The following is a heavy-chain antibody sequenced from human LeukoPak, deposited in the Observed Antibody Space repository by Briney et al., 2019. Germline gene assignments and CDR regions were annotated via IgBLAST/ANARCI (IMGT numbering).Heavy chain of an antibody. CDR3: AKGGNYYDTRFDP. D-gene: IGHD3-22*01. CDR1: GFTFSSYA. V-gene: IGHV3-23*01. Sequence: GGSLRLSCAASGFTFSSYAMSWVRQAPGKGLEWVSGISGSGGSTYYADSVKGRFTIPRDNSKNTLYLQMNSLRAEDTAVYYCAKGGNYYDTRFDPWGQGTLATVSS. CDR2: ISGSGGST. J-gene: IGHJ5*02.